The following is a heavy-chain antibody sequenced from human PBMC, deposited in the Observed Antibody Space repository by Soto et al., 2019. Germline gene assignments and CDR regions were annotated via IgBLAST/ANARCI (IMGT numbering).Heavy chain of an antibody. CDR3: AREYGYSGYASDY. CDR1: CYTFTSYG. D-gene: IGHD5-12*01. Sequence: ASVKVSFKASCYTFTSYGISWVRHAPGQGLEWMVWMSAYNGNTNYAQKLQGRVTMTTDTSTSTAYMELRSPRFDDTAVYSCAREYGYSGYASDYWGQGTLVTVSS. J-gene: IGHJ4*02. CDR2: MSAYNGNT. V-gene: IGHV1-18*04.